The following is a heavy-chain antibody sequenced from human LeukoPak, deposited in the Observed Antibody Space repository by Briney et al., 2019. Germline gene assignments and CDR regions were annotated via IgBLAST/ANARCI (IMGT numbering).Heavy chain of an antibody. V-gene: IGHV1-69*13. CDR2: IIPMFGAT. J-gene: IGHJ4*02. CDR3: ARVEEAGYSSSWYGR. CDR1: GGPFSSYI. Sequence: ASVKVSCKASGGPFSSYIISWVRQAPEQGLEWMGGIIPMFGATNYAQKFQDRVTITADESTSTAYMELSSLRSEDTAVYYCARVEEAGYSSSWYGRWGQGTLVTVSS. D-gene: IGHD6-13*01.